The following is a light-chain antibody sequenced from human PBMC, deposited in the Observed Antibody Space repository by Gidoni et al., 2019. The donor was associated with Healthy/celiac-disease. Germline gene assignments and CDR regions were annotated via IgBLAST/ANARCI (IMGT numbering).Light chain of an antibody. J-gene: IGLJ1*01. CDR1: SSDVGGYNF. V-gene: IGLV2-14*03. CDR3: SSYTSSSTQV. CDR2: DVS. Sequence: QSALTQPASVPGSPAQSITTSCTGTSSDVGGYNFVSWYQQHPGTAPKLMIYDVSNRPSGVSNRFSGSKSGNTASLTISGLQAEDEADYYCSSYTSSSTQVFGTGTKVTVL.